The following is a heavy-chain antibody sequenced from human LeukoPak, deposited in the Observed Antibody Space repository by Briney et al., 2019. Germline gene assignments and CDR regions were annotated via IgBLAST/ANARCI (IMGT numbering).Heavy chain of an antibody. CDR1: GGSFSGYY. V-gene: IGHV4-34*01. D-gene: IGHD6-13*01. J-gene: IGHJ4*02. CDR3: AREVRAEAAAPPTAFDY. CDR2: INHSGST. Sequence: SETLSLTCAVYGGSFSGYYWSWIRQPPGKGLEWIGEINHSGSTNYNPSLKSRVTISVDTSKNQFSLKLSSVTAADTAVYYCAREVRAEAAAPPTAFDYWGQGTLVTVSS.